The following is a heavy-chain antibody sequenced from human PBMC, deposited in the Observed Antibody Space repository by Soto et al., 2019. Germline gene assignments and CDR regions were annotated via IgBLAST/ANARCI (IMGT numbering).Heavy chain of an antibody. D-gene: IGHD2-21*02. CDR1: GGSIRSYY. CDR2: LYNSGST. J-gene: IGHJ6*02. CDR3: ARDLWGYCGTDCYPLDV. V-gene: IGHV4-59*01. Sequence: SETLSLTCTVSGGSIRSYYWSWIRQAPGKGLEWIGYLYNSGSTVYNPFLKSRVTISVDTSKNQFSLKLNSVTAADTAVYYCARDLWGYCGTDCYPLDVWGQGTTVTVSS.